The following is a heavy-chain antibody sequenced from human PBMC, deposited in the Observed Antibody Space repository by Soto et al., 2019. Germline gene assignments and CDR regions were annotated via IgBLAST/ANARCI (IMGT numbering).Heavy chain of an antibody. CDR2: INAGNGNT. CDR3: ARGGCSGGSCYRSSSQRHLDY. J-gene: IGHJ4*02. D-gene: IGHD2-15*01. Sequence: ASVKVSCKASGYTFTSYAMHWVRQAPGQRLEWMGWINAGNGNTKYSQKFQGRVTITRDTSATTAYMELSSLRSEDTAVYYCARGGCSGGSCYRSSSQRHLDYWGQGTLVTVSS. CDR1: GYTFTSYA. V-gene: IGHV1-3*01.